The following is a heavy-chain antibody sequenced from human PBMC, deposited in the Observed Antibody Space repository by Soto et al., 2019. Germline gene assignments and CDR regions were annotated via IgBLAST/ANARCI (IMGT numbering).Heavy chain of an antibody. CDR3: AKLEGLGSGTSLGWFDS. CDR2: ISYDGNNK. CDR1: DFSFRGYG. J-gene: IGHJ5*01. D-gene: IGHD3-3*01. V-gene: IGHV3-30*18. Sequence: ESGGGVVHPGRSLRLSCVASDFSFRGYGMHWVRQAPGKGLEWMAVISYDGNNKYCADSVKGRFTISRDNSKNTLYLQMNSLRPEDTAVYYCAKLEGLGSGTSLGWFDSWGQGTLVTVSS.